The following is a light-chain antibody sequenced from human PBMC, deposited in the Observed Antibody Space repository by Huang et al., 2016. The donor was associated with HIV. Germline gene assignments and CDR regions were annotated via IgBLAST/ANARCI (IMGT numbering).Light chain of an antibody. CDR1: QNINTW. J-gene: IGKJ2*01. CDR3: QQYNTYLYT. V-gene: IGKV1-5*03. Sequence: DIQMTQSPSTLSASVGDRVTITCRASQNINTWLAWYQQKPGKAPDLLIYRSSSLQGGVPSRFTGSGSGTEFTLTINSLQPDDLGTYYCQQYNTYLYTFGQGTKLEI. CDR2: RSS.